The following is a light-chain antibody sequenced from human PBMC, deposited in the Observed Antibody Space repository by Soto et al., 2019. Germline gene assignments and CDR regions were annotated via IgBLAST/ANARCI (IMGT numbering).Light chain of an antibody. CDR3: AAWDGSLKGYV. V-gene: IGLV1-44*01. Sequence: QSVLTQPPSASGTPGQRVTISCSGSSSNIGANIVNWYQQFPGTAPKLLIYSNDQRPSGVPDRFSASKSGTSASLAISGLQPEDEAQYYCAAWDGSLKGYVFGTGTKLTVL. J-gene: IGLJ1*01. CDR2: SND. CDR1: SSNIGANI.